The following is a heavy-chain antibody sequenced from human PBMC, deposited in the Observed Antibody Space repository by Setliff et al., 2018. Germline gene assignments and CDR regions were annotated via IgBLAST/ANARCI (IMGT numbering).Heavy chain of an antibody. D-gene: IGHD6-13*01. CDR3: ALSSSWFKDFQH. V-gene: IGHV4-59*01. Sequence: PSETLSLTCTVSGGSISSYYWSWIRQPPGKGLEWIGYIYYSGSTNYDPSLKSRVTISVDTSKNQFSLKVSSVTAADTAIYYCALSSSWFKDFQHWGQGTLVTGS. CDR2: IYYSGST. J-gene: IGHJ1*01. CDR1: GGSISSYY.